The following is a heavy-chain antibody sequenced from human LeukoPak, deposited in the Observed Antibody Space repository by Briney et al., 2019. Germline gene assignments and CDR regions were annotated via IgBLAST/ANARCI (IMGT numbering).Heavy chain of an antibody. J-gene: IGHJ5*02. CDR2: ILSNEEK. Sequence: SGPTLVNPTGTLTLTCTVSGFSLSTARRGVSWMRQPPEKALEWLAHILSNEEKCYNTSLKSRLTISKDTSKSQVVLTMTNMDPVDTATYYCARIYYGDYGSYWFDPWGQGTLVTVSS. V-gene: IGHV2-26*01. CDR3: ARIYYGDYGSYWFDP. CDR1: GFSLSTARRG. D-gene: IGHD4-17*01.